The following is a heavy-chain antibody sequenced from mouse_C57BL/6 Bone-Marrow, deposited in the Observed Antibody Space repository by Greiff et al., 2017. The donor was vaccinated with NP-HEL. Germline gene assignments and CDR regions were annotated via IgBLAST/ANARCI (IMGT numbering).Heavy chain of an antibody. CDR3: TTEGVTTVVATDYYAMDY. CDR1: GFNIKDDY. CDR2: IDPENGDT. V-gene: IGHV14-4*01. J-gene: IGHJ4*01. Sequence: EVQLKESGAELVRPGASVKLSCTASGFNIKDDYMHWVKQRPEQGLEWIGWIDPENGDTEYASKFQGKATITADTSSNTAYLQLSSLTSEDTAVYYCTTEGVTTVVATDYYAMDYWGQGTSVTVSS. D-gene: IGHD1-1*01.